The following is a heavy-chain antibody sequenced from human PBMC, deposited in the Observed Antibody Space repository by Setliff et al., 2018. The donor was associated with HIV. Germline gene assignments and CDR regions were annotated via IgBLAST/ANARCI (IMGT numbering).Heavy chain of an antibody. Sequence: PSETLSLTCTVSGDSISSTTYYWGWIRQPPGKGLEWIGSIYPSGSTYYNPSLKSRITISVDTSKNQFSLKLSSVTAADTAVYYCGRAPDYWGQGTLVTVSS. CDR3: GRAPDY. CDR1: GDSISSTTYY. V-gene: IGHV4-39*01. J-gene: IGHJ4*02. CDR2: IYPSGST.